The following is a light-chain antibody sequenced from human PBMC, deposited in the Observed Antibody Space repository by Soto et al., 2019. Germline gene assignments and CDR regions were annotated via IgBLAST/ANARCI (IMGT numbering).Light chain of an antibody. CDR1: QSVSSY. V-gene: IGKV3-11*01. CDR2: DAS. J-gene: IGKJ2*01. CDR3: QQRSSCPPYT. Sequence: EIVLTQSPATLSLSPGERATLSCRASQSVSSYLAWYQQKPGQAPRLLIYDASNRATGIPARFSGSGSGTDFSLTISSLEPDDFAVYYCQQRSSCPPYTFGQGTKLELK.